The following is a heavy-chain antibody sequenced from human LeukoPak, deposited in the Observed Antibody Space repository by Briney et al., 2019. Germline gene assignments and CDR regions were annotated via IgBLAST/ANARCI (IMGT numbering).Heavy chain of an antibody. CDR2: ISGSGNST. V-gene: IGHV3-23*01. J-gene: IGHJ4*02. CDR3: AKVLVLVSANRYYFDY. Sequence: GGSLRLSCAASGFTFSGSAMSWVRQAPGKGLEWVSLISGSGNSTYYADSVKGRFTISRGNSKNTLYLQMNSLRAEDTAVYYCAKVLVLVSANRYYFDYWGQGTLVTVSS. CDR1: GFTFSGSA. D-gene: IGHD2-15*01.